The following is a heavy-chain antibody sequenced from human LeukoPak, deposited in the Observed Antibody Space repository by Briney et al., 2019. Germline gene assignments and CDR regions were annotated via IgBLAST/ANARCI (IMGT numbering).Heavy chain of an antibody. D-gene: IGHD7-27*01. CDR1: GFTFSGSA. V-gene: IGHV3-73*01. J-gene: IGHJ4*02. Sequence: GGSPKLSCAASGFTFSGSAMHWVRQASGKGLEWVGRIRSKANNYATAYAASVKGRFTISRDDSKNTAYLQMNSLKTEDTAVYYCTRHSFIAEAGDPIDYWGQGTLVTVSS. CDR2: IRSKANNYAT. CDR3: TRHSFIAEAGDPIDY.